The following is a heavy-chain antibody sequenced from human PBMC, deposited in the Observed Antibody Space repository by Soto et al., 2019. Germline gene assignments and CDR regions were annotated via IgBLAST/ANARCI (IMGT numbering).Heavy chain of an antibody. CDR2: IYYSGST. V-gene: IGHV4-59*01. CDR1: GGSISSYY. D-gene: IGHD3-22*01. CDR3: ARGDDSSGYYYYWFEP. Sequence: SETLSLTCTVSGGSISSYYWSWIRQPPGKGLEWIGYIYYSGSTNYNPSLKSRVTISVDTSKNQFSLKLSSVTAADTAVYYCARGDDSSGYYYYWFEPWGQGTLVTISS. J-gene: IGHJ5*02.